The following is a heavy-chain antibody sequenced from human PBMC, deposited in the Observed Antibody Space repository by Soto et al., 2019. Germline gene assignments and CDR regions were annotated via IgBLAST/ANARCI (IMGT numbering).Heavy chain of an antibody. J-gene: IGHJ6*02. V-gene: IGHV1-69*13. CDR2: IIPIFGTA. D-gene: IGHD6-13*01. CDR1: GGTFSSYA. CDR3: ARDRAKQLVSVGVDV. Sequence: GASVKVSCKASGGTFSSYAISWVRQAPGQGLEWMGGIIPIFGTANYAQKFQGRVTITADESTSTAYMEPSSLRSEDTAVYYCARDRAKQLVSVGVDVWGQGTTVTV.